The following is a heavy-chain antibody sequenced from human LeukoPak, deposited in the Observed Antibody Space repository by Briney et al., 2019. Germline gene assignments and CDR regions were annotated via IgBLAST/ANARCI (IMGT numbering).Heavy chain of an antibody. CDR2: IFPDDSNT. Sequence: GESLKISCTASGYSFASSWIAWVRQMPGKGLEWMGIIFPDDSNTGYNPSFQGQVTNSADKSISTAYLQWSSLKASDTAMYYCARGGYTGYEFFAFDLWGQGTMVTVSS. J-gene: IGHJ3*01. V-gene: IGHV5-51*01. CDR3: ARGGYTGYEFFAFDL. CDR1: GYSFASSW. D-gene: IGHD5-12*01.